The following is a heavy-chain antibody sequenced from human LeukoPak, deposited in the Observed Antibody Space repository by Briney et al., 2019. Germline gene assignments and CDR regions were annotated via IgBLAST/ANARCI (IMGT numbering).Heavy chain of an antibody. V-gene: IGHV3-23*01. D-gene: IGHD1-26*01. J-gene: IGHJ4*02. CDR3: AKVGEWELLSYFDY. CDR1: GFTFSSYG. CDR2: ISGSGGST. Sequence: PGGSLRLSCAASGFTFSSYGMSWVRQAPGKGLEWVSAISGSGGSTYYADSVKGRFTISRDNSKNTLYLQMNSLRAEDTAVYYCAKVGEWELLSYFDYWGQGTLVTVSS.